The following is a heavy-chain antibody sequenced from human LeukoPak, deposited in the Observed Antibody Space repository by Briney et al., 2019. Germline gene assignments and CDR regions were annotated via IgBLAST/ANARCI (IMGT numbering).Heavy chain of an antibody. Sequence: GASVKVSCKASGYTFTGYYMHWVRQAPGHGLEWMGWINPNTGGINYAQKFQGRVTMTRDTSISAAYMELGRLRSDDTAVYYCARDPYSNYFDYWGQGTLVTVSS. CDR3: ARDPYSNYFDY. J-gene: IGHJ4*02. CDR2: INPNTGGI. CDR1: GYTFTGYY. D-gene: IGHD5-18*01. V-gene: IGHV1-2*02.